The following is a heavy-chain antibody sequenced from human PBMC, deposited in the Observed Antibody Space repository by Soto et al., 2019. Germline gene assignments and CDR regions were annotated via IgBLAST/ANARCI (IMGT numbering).Heavy chain of an antibody. D-gene: IGHD1-26*01. CDR2: IYYSGST. Sequence: SETLSLTCTVSGGSISSSSYYWGWIRQPPGKGLEWIGSIYYSGSTYYNPSLKSRDTISVDTSKNQFSLKLSSVTAADTAVYYCAQRAAAGSGSHRRLYYYGMDVWGQGTTVTVSS. J-gene: IGHJ6*02. CDR3: AQRAAAGSGSHRRLYYYGMDV. CDR1: GGSISSSSYY. V-gene: IGHV4-39*01.